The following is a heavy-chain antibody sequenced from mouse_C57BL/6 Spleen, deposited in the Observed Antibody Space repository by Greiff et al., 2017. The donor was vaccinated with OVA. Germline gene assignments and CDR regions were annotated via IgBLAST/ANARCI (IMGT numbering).Heavy chain of an antibody. J-gene: IGHJ4*01. D-gene: IGHD4-1*01. CDR2: IYPGDGDT. V-gene: IGHV1-82*01. CDR3: AAGRAMDY. Sequence: QVQLQQSGPELVKPGASVKISCKASGYAFSSSWMNWVKQRPGKGLEWIGRIYPGDGDTNYNGKFKGKATLTADKSSSTAYMQLSSLTSEDSAVYFCAAGRAMDYWGQGTSVTVSS. CDR1: GYAFSSSW.